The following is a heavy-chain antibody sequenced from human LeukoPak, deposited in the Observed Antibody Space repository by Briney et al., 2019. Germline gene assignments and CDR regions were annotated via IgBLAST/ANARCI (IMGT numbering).Heavy chain of an antibody. CDR3: ARDMSGYNYGADY. J-gene: IGHJ4*02. CDR1: GFTVSSNY. CDR2: IYTGGST. V-gene: IGHV3-53*01. D-gene: IGHD5-18*01. Sequence: GGPLTLSCAASGFTVSSNYMSWVRQAPGKGLEWVSVIYTGGSTYYADSVKGRFTISRDNSKNTLYLQMNSLRAEDTAVYYCARDMSGYNYGADYWGQGTLVTVSS.